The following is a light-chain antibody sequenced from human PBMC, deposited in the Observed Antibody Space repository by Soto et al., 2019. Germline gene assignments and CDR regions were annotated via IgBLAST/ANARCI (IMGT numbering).Light chain of an antibody. V-gene: IGKV3-20*01. Sequence: EIVLTQSPGTLSLSPGERATLSCRASQSVSSSNLAWYQQKPGQSPRLLIYGASSRATGIPDRFSGSGSGTDFTLTISRLELEDFALYYCQQYDRSPMTFGQGTRLEI. CDR2: GAS. CDR3: QQYDRSPMT. J-gene: IGKJ5*01. CDR1: QSVSSSN.